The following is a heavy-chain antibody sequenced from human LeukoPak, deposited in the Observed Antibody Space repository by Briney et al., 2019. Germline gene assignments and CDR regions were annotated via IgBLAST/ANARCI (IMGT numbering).Heavy chain of an antibody. V-gene: IGHV4-59*08. Sequence: PSETLSLTCTVSGVSISSYYWSWVRQPPGKGLEWIGYIYYSGSTNYNPSLKSRVTISVDTSKNQFSLKPSSVTAADTAVYYCARHGTYYYGMDVWGQGTTVTVSS. J-gene: IGHJ6*02. CDR3: ARHGTYYYGMDV. CDR2: IYYSGST. CDR1: GVSISSYY.